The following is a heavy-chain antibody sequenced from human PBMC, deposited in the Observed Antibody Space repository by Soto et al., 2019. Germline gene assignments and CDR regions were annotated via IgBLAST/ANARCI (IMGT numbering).Heavy chain of an antibody. V-gene: IGHV4-59*01. D-gene: IGHD7-27*01. CDR3: ARLTGGDAFDI. CDR2: IYYSGST. Sequence: PSETLSLTCTVSGGSISSYYWSWIRQPPGKGLEWIGYIYYSGSTNYNPSLKSRVTISVDTSKNQFSLKLGSVTAADTAVYYCARLTGGDAFDIWGQGTMVTVSS. J-gene: IGHJ3*02. CDR1: GGSISSYY.